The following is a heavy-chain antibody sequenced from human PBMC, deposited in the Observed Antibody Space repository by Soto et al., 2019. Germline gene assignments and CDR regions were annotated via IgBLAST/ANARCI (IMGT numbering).Heavy chain of an antibody. CDR1: GYTLTELS. CDR3: AITPRYSSGWYPFYFEY. D-gene: IGHD6-19*01. Sequence: ASVKVSCKVSGYTLTELSMHWVRQAPGEGFEWMGGFDPEDGATIYAQKFQGRVTMTEDTSTDTAYRELSSRRSEDTAVYYCAITPRYSSGWYPFYFEYWGQGTLVTVSS. V-gene: IGHV1-24*01. J-gene: IGHJ4*02. CDR2: FDPEDGAT.